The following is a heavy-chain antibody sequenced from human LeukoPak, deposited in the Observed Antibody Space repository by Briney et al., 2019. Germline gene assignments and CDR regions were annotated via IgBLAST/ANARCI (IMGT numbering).Heavy chain of an antibody. Sequence: GGSLRLSCAASGFTFSSYAMSWVRQAPGKGLEWVAFIRYDGSNKYYADSVKGRFTISRDNSKNTLYLQMNSLRAEDTAVYYCAKVESITMILGSDYWAREPWSPSPQ. CDR2: IRYDGSNK. D-gene: IGHD3-22*01. CDR3: AKVESITMILGSDY. V-gene: IGHV3-30*02. J-gene: IGHJ4*02. CDR1: GFTFSSYA.